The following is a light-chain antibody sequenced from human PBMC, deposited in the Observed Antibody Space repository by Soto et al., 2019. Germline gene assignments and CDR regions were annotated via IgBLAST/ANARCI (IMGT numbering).Light chain of an antibody. CDR3: QQYDNLPYT. Sequence: DIQMTQSPSSLSASVGDRVTITCQASQGIRNFLNWYPQKPGKAPRLLIYDASKLETGVPTRFSGSGSGAHFIFTINSLQPEDVATYYCQQYDNLPYTFGQGTKLEI. CDR2: DAS. CDR1: QGIRNF. J-gene: IGKJ2*01. V-gene: IGKV1-33*01.